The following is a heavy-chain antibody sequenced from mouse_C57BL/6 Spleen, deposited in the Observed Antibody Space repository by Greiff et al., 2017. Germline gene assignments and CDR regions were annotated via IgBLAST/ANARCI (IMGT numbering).Heavy chain of an antibody. Sequence: QVQLQQPGAELVMPGASVKLSCKASGYTFTSYWMHWVKQRPGQGLEWIGELDPSDSHTNYNQKFKGKSTLTVDKSSSTAYMQLSSLTSEDSADSYFASGTSACPLFAHWGQGTLVTVSA. CDR3: ASGTSACPLFAH. CDR2: LDPSDSHT. D-gene: IGHD3-3*01. J-gene: IGHJ3*01. CDR1: GYTFTSYW. V-gene: IGHV1-69*01.